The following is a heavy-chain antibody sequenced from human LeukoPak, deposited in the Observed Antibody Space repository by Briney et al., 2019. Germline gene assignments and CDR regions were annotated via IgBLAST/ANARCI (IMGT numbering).Heavy chain of an antibody. J-gene: IGHJ6*03. D-gene: IGHD3-3*02. Sequence: SGPMLVKSTQTLTLTCTFSGFSFSTNGMCVSWVRQPPGKALEWLALIDWDDDKYYSTSLKTRLTISKDTSKNQVVLTMANMDPVDTATYYCARHISSPLDYMDVWGKGTTVTVFS. V-gene: IGHV2-70*20. CDR3: ARHISSPLDYMDV. CDR1: GFSFSTNGMC. CDR2: IDWDDDK.